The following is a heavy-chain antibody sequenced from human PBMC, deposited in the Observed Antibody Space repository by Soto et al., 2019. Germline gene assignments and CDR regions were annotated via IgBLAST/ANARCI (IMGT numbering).Heavy chain of an antibody. CDR1: ECTCADYA. Sequence: RDSWGVAECTCADYAMHRVMQKKGKGLEWVSGISWNSGNIDYADSVKGRFTISRDNAKNSLYLQMNSLRPEDTALYYCAKDVVWSGYSYYYGMDVWGPGTTVSVSS. J-gene: IGHJ6*02. CDR2: ISWNSGNI. V-gene: IGHV3-9*01. CDR3: AKDVVWSGYSYYYGMDV. D-gene: IGHD3-3*01.